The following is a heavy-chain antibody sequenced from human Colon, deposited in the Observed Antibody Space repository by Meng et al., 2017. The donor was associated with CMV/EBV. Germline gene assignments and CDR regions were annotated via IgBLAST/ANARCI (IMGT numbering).Heavy chain of an antibody. CDR1: GFNFNGSW. CDR2: IKHDGIEK. D-gene: IGHD6-13*01. V-gene: IGHV3-7*01. J-gene: IGHJ4*02. CDR3: ARDGGWYEYYFDY. Sequence: GGSLRLSCVASGFNFNGSWMNWVRQAPGMGLEWVAKIKHDGIEKYYVDSVRGRFTISRDNARNSIYLQMNSLGADDTAVYHCARDGGWYEYYFDYWGQGILVTVSS.